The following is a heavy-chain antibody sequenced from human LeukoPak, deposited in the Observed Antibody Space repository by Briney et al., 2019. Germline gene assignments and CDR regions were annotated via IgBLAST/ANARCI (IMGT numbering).Heavy chain of an antibody. V-gene: IGHV3-23*01. Sequence: PGGSLRLSCAASGFTFSSYAMSWVRQAPGKGLEWVSTISGSGGSTYCADSVKGRFTISRDNSKNTLYLQMNSLRAEDAAVYYCAKSIVVVPAARGYYFDYWGQGTLVTVSS. D-gene: IGHD2-2*01. CDR2: ISGSGGST. J-gene: IGHJ4*02. CDR1: GFTFSSYA. CDR3: AKSIVVVPAARGYYFDY.